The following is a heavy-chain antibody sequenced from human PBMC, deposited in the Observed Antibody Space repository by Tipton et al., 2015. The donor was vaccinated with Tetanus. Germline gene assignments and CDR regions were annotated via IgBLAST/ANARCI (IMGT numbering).Heavy chain of an antibody. Sequence: QVQLVQSGAEVKKPGSSVKVSCKASGGTFSSYAISWVRQAPGQGLEWMGGIIPIFGTANYAQKFQGRVTITADESTSTAYMELNSLRSEDTAVYYCARAGYCCGGDFYYYGMDVWGQGTTVTVSS. CDR3: ARAGYCCGGDFYYYGMDV. V-gene: IGHV1-69*01. CDR1: GGTFSSYA. D-gene: IGHD2-21*01. CDR2: IIPIFGTA. J-gene: IGHJ6*02.